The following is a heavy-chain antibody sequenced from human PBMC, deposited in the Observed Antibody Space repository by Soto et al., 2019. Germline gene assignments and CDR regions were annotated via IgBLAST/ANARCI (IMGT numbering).Heavy chain of an antibody. V-gene: IGHV4-59*08. D-gene: IGHD1-26*01. Sequence: QVHVQQSGPGLVKPSETLSLSCTVSSGPSSSHNWGWIRQPPGRGLEWIGYVYYTGGTSYNPSLKSRVTLSADMSTNHISLTLSSVTAADTAVYYCVRQGIDYLHGLVDVWGQGTTVSVSS. CDR1: SGPSSSHN. J-gene: IGHJ6*02. CDR2: VYYTGGT. CDR3: VRQGIDYLHGLVDV.